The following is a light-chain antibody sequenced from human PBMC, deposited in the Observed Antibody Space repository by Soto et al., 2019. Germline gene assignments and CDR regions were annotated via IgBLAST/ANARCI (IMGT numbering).Light chain of an antibody. J-gene: IGKJ1*01. Sequence: DIQMTQSPSTLSASVGDRVTITCRASQSISGWLAWYQQKPGKAPKLLIYDVSSLESGVPARFSGSGSGTEFTLAISSLQPDDFVTYYCQQYNSYPWTFGQGTKVEIK. CDR3: QQYNSYPWT. V-gene: IGKV1-5*01. CDR2: DVS. CDR1: QSISGW.